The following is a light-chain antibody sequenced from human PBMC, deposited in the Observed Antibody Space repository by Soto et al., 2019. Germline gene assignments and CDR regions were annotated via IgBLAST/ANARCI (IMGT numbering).Light chain of an antibody. Sequence: QSALTQPASVSGSPGQSITISCAGTSSDVGAYNYVSWYQQHPGKAPKLLIYDVSNRPSGVSNRFSGSKSGNTASLTISGLQAEDGADYYCSSYASSSTPLYVFGTGTKVTVL. J-gene: IGLJ1*01. CDR1: SSDVGAYNY. CDR3: SSYASSSTPLYV. V-gene: IGLV2-14*01. CDR2: DVS.